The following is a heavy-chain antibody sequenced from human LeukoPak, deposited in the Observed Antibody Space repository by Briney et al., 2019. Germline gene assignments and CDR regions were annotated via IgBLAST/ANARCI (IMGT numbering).Heavy chain of an antibody. Sequence: PGGSLRLSCAASGFTFSSYWMSWVRQAPGKGLEWVANIKQDGSEKYYVDSVKGRFTISRDNAKNSLYLQMNSLRAEDTAVYSCAAKGNGYTGIYVFAHWGKGTLVTVSS. CDR2: IKQDGSEK. CDR3: AAKGNGYTGIYVFAH. D-gene: IGHD5-12*01. J-gene: IGHJ4*02. CDR1: GFTFSSYW. V-gene: IGHV3-7*01.